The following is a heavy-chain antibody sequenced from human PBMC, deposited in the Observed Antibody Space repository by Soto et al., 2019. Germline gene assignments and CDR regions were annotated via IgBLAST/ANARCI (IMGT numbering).Heavy chain of an antibody. D-gene: IGHD2-2*01. CDR1: GFTFSSYA. V-gene: IGHV3-23*01. CDR3: AKEVGFGYCSSTGCYYYGMDV. CDR2: ISGSGGST. J-gene: IGHJ6*02. Sequence: EVQLLESGGGLVQPGGSLRLSCAASGFTFSSYAMSWVRQAPGKGLEWVSAISGSGGSTYYADSVKGRFTISRDNSKNTLYLQMNSLRAEDTAVYYCAKEVGFGYCSSTGCYYYGMDVWGQGTTVTVSS.